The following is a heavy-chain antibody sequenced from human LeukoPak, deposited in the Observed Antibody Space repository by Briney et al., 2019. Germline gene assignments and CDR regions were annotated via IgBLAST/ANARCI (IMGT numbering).Heavy chain of an antibody. J-gene: IGHJ4*02. CDR2: IYHSGNA. D-gene: IGHD3-16*01. Sequence: SETLSLTCTVSGGSISSGTYYWGWIRQPPGKGLEWIGSIYHSGNAYYNQSLMSRVTISVDTSKNQFSLKVSSATAADTAVYYYARDLRGAYMDCFDYWGQGTLVTVSS. V-gene: IGHV4-39*07. CDR3: ARDLRGAYMDCFDY. CDR1: GGSISSGTYY.